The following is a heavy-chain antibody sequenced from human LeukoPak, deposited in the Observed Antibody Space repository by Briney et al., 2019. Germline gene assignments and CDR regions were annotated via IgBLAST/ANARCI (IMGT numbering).Heavy chain of an antibody. CDR3: ASGSGSYRTPYYYMDV. CDR2: IYSGGST. D-gene: IGHD3-10*01. V-gene: IGHV3-53*01. J-gene: IGHJ6*03. CDR1: GFTVSSNY. Sequence: GGSLRLSCAASGFTVSSNYMGWVRQAPGKGLEWVSVIYSGGSTYYADSVKGRFTTSRDNSKNTLYLQMNNLRAEDTAVYYCASGSGSYRTPYYYMDVWGKGTTVTVSS.